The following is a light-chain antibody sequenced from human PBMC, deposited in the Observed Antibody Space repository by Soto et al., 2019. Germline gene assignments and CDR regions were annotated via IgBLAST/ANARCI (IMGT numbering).Light chain of an antibody. V-gene: IGLV2-14*01. CDR1: GSDVGGYNY. J-gene: IGLJ2*01. CDR2: EVS. Sequence: QSALTQPASVSGSPGQSITISCTGTGSDVGGYNYVSWYQQHPGKAPKLIIFEVSHRPSGVSNRFSGSKSGNTASLTISGLQAEDEADYYCSSYTSSSTDVVFGGGTQLTVL. CDR3: SSYTSSSTDVV.